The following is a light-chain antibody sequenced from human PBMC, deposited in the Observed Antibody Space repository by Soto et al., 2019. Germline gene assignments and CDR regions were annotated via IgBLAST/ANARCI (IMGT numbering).Light chain of an antibody. J-gene: IGKJ1*01. Sequence: EVVLTQSPGTLSLSPGQRATLSCRASQSVGSIYLAWYQQKPGQAPRLLVYGASSRATGIPDRFSGSGSGTDFTLTISRLEPEDFAVYYCQQYSGSPWTFGQGTKVEIK. CDR3: QQYSGSPWT. CDR2: GAS. CDR1: QSVGSIY. V-gene: IGKV3-20*01.